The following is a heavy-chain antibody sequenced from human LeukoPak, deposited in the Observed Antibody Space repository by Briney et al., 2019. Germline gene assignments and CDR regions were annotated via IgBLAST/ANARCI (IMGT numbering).Heavy chain of an antibody. Sequence: GASVKVSCKASGYTFTSYGISWVRQAPGQGLDWMGWISAYNGNTNYAQKFQGRVTMTTDTSTSTAYMELRSLRSDDTAMYYCARVYRGYDFLNYFDYWGQGTLVTVSS. CDR1: GYTFTSYG. J-gene: IGHJ4*02. D-gene: IGHD3-9*01. CDR3: ARVYRGYDFLNYFDY. CDR2: ISAYNGNT. V-gene: IGHV1-18*01.